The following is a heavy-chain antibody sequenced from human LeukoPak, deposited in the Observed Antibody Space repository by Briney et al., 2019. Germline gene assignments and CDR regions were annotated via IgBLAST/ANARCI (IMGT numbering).Heavy chain of an antibody. J-gene: IGHJ5*02. CDR3: ARDQVRSNWFDP. Sequence: GGSLRLSCAASGFTFSSSWMSWVRQAPGKGLECVANIKGDGSEKYYVDSVKGRFTISRDNAKNSLYLQMNSLRDEDTAVYYCARDQVRSNWFDPWGQGTLVTVSS. V-gene: IGHV3-7*04. CDR2: IKGDGSEK. CDR1: GFTFSSSW.